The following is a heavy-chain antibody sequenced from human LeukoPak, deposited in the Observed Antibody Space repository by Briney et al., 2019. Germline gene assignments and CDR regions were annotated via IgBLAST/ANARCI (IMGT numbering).Heavy chain of an antibody. CDR1: GFTFDDYA. CDR3: AKDLSHGSSSFSAYYYYGMDA. D-gene: IGHD6-6*01. CDR2: FSWNSGSI. Sequence: PGGSLRLSCAASGFTFDDYAMHWVRQAPGKGLEWVSGFSWNSGSIGYADSVKGRFTISRDNAKSYLYMQMNSLRAEDTALYYCAKDLSHGSSSFSAYYYYGMDAWGQGTTVTVSS. J-gene: IGHJ6*02. V-gene: IGHV3-9*01.